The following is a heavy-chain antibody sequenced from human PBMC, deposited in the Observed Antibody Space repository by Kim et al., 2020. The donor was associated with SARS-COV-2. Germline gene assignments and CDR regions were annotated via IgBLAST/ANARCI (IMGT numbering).Heavy chain of an antibody. V-gene: IGHV3-13*01. D-gene: IGHD4-17*01. Sequence: GGSLRLSCAASGFTFSSYDMHWVRQATGKGLEWVSAIGTAGDTYYPGSAKGRFTISRENAKNSLYLQMNSLRAGDTAVYYCARADYGDYYYYGMDVWGQGATVTVSS. J-gene: IGHJ6*02. CDR3: ARADYGDYYYYGMDV. CDR2: IGTAGDT. CDR1: GFTFSSYD.